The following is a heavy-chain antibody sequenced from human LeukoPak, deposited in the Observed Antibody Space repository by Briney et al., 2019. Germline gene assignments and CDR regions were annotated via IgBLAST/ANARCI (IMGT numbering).Heavy chain of an antibody. CDR3: ARRTRLGVFDY. V-gene: IGHV5-51*01. D-gene: IGHD1-7*01. Sequence: GESLQISCKGSGYSFTSYWIGWVRQMPGKGLEWMGIIYPGDADTRYSPSFQGQVTISADNSISTAYLQWSSLKASDTAMYYCARRTRLGVFDYWGQGTLVTVSS. CDR2: IYPGDADT. J-gene: IGHJ4*02. CDR1: GYSFTSYW.